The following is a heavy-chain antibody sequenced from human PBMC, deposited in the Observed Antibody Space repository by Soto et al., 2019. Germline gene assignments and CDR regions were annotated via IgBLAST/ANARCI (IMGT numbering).Heavy chain of an antibody. D-gene: IGHD3-22*01. V-gene: IGHV4-38-2*01. CDR1: GYSISSGYY. J-gene: IGHJ5*02. CDR3: ARVGPWVPYYYDSSPYTFENWFDP. Sequence: CAVSGYSISSGYYWGWLRQPPGKGLEWIGSIYHGRSTYYNPSLNSRVTLSIDMTNNHVSLILNSVTAADTAVYYCARVGPWVPYYYDSSPYTFENWFDPWGQGTLVTVSS. CDR2: IYHGRST.